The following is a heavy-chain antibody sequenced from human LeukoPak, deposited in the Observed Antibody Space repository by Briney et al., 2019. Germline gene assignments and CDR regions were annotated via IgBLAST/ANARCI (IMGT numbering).Heavy chain of an antibody. V-gene: IGHV3-72*01. CDR2: TRNKANSYST. CDR3: GRSRAGAIDY. CDR1: GFTFSSYA. Sequence: GGSLRLSCAASGFTFSSYAMSWVRQAPGKGLEWVGRTRNKANSYSTEYAASVKGRFTISRDESKNSLYLQMNSLKTEDTAVYYCGRSRAGAIDYWGQGTLVTVSS. D-gene: IGHD1-26*01. J-gene: IGHJ4*02.